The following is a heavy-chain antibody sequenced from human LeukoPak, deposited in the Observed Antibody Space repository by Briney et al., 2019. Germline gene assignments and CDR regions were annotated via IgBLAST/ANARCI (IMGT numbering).Heavy chain of an antibody. Sequence: SVKVSCKASGYTFTSYGISWVRQAPGQGLEWMGGIIPIFGTANYAQKFQGRVTITADESTSTAYMELSSLRSQGTAVYYCARIRPIMIFGMVIPTSWGQGTLVTVSS. CDR2: IIPIFGTA. V-gene: IGHV1-69*13. CDR1: GYTFTSYG. J-gene: IGHJ4*02. D-gene: IGHD3/OR15-3a*01. CDR3: ARIRPIMIFGMVIPTS.